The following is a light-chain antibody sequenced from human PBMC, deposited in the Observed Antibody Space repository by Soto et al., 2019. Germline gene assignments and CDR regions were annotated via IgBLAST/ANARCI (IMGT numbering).Light chain of an antibody. J-gene: IGKJ2*02. CDR1: QSISSW. CDR3: QQYNSYPWT. Sequence: DIQMTQSPSTLSASVGDRVTITCRASQSISSWLAWYQQKPGKAPKLLIYDASSLESGVPSRFSGSGSGTDFTLTISSLQPDDFAPYYCQQYNSYPWTFGQGTQLEIK. V-gene: IGKV1-5*01. CDR2: DAS.